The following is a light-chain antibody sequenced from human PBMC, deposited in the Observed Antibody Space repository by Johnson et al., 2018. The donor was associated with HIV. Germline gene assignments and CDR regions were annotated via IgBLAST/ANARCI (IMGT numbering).Light chain of an antibody. Sequence: QSVLTQPPSVSAAPGQKVTISCSGSSSNIGNNYVSWYQQLPGTAPKLLIYDTYKRPSGIPDRFSGSKSGTSATLGITGLQTGDEADYYCGTWDNSLSTGAVFVTGTKVTVL. CDR1: SSNIGNNY. CDR2: DTY. J-gene: IGLJ1*01. V-gene: IGLV1-51*01. CDR3: GTWDNSLSTGAV.